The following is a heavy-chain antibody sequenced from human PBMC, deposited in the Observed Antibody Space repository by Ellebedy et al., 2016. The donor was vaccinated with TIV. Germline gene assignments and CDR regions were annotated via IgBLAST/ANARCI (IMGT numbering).Heavy chain of an antibody. V-gene: IGHV3-30*04. CDR2: ISYDGSNK. J-gene: IGHJ4*02. Sequence: GGSLRLXCAASGFTFSSYAMHWVRQAPGKGLEWVAVISYDGSNKYYADSVKGRFTISRDNSKNTLYLQMNSLRAEDTAVYYCARDQGSLYYDSSGYYRYWGQGTLVTVSS. CDR1: GFTFSSYA. D-gene: IGHD3-22*01. CDR3: ARDQGSLYYDSSGYYRY.